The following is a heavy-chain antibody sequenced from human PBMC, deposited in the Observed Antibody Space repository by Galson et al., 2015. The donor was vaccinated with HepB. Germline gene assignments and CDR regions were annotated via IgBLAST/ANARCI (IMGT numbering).Heavy chain of an antibody. CDR1: GFTFSDYY. Sequence: SLRLSCAASGFTFSDYYMSWIRQAPGKGLEWVSYISSSGSTIYYADSVKGRFTISRDNAKNSLYLQMNSLRAEDTAVYYCARDEREFLEWLPDYWGQGTLVTVSS. J-gene: IGHJ4*02. CDR2: ISSSGSTI. D-gene: IGHD3-3*01. V-gene: IGHV3-11*01. CDR3: ARDEREFLEWLPDY.